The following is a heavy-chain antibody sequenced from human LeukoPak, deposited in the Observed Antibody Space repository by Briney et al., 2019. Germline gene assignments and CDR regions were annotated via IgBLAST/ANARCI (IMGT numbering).Heavy chain of an antibody. D-gene: IGHD3-22*01. J-gene: IGHJ4*02. CDR1: GFTFSSYA. Sequence: GRPLRLSCAASGFTFSSYAMHWVRQAPGKGLEWVAVISYDGSNKYYADSVKGRFTISRDNSKNTLYLQMNSLRAEDTAVYYCARASYYYDSSGYYWGQGTLVTVSS. CDR3: ARASYYYDSSGYY. CDR2: ISYDGSNK. V-gene: IGHV3-30*04.